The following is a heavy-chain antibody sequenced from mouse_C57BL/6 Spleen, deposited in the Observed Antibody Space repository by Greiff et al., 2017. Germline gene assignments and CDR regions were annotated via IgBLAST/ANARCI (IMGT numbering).Heavy chain of an antibody. Sequence: EVQVVESGGGLVQPKGSLKLSCAASGFSFHTYAMNWVRQAPGKGLEWVARIRSKSNNYATYYADSVKDRFTISRDDSESMLYLQMNNLTTEDTAMYYCVRGSRYYFDYWGQGTTLTVSS. CDR1: GFSFHTYA. V-gene: IGHV10-1*01. CDR2: IRSKSNNYAT. J-gene: IGHJ2*01. CDR3: VRGSRYYFDY.